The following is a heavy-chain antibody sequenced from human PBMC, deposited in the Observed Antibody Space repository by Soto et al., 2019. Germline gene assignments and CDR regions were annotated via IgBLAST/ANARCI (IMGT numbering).Heavy chain of an antibody. Sequence: ESGPTLVNPTQTLTLTCTFSGFSLSTSGMCVSWIRQPPGKVLEWLALIDWDDDKYYSTSLKTRLTISKDTSKNQVVLTMTNMDPVDTATYYCARTHSRGSYSSGWYYFDYWGQGTLVTVSS. CDR1: GFSLSTSGMC. J-gene: IGHJ4*02. CDR2: IDWDDDK. D-gene: IGHD6-19*01. V-gene: IGHV2-70*01. CDR3: ARTHSRGSYSSGWYYFDY.